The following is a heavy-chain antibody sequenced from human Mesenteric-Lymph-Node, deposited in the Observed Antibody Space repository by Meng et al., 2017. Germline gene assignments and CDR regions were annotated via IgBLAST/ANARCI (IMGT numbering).Heavy chain of an antibody. V-gene: IGHV4-4*02. J-gene: IGHJ4*02. CDR1: GRYIRNGLW. Sequence: LQESGSGLVQSFGTPRLPGLVSGRYIRNGLWSSWARQAPGKGLEGIGKIYHSGRTNYHPSVKSRVSMSVDKTQNHFSLRLSTVTAANTAVYYCTTLYGDSISWGQGTLVTVSS. CDR2: IYHSGRT. CDR3: TTLYGDSIS. D-gene: IGHD4-17*01.